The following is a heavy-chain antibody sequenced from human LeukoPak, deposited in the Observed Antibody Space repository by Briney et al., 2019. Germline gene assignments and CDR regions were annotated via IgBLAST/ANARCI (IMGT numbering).Heavy chain of an antibody. V-gene: IGHV4-34*01. CDR1: GGSFSGYY. D-gene: IGHD3-22*01. J-gene: IGHJ4*02. Sequence: SETLSLTCAVYGGSFSGYYWSWIRQPPGKGLEWIGEINHSGSTNYNPSLKSRVTISVDTSKNQFSLKLSSVTAADTAVYYCARQIDYYDSSGYIYDYWGQGTLVTVSS. CDR2: INHSGST. CDR3: ARQIDYYDSSGYIYDY.